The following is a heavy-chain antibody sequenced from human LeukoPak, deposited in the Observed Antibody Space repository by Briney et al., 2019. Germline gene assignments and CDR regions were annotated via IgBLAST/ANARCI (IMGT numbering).Heavy chain of an antibody. V-gene: IGHV4-34*01. CDR2: INHSGST. CDR3: ARQVSGYEHY. CDR1: GGSINTYY. D-gene: IGHD5-12*01. Sequence: SETLSLTCTVSGGSINTYYWSWIRQPPGKGLEWIGEINHSGSTNYNPSLKSRVTISVDTSKNQFSLKLSSVTAADTAVYYCARQVSGYEHYWGQGTLVTVSS. J-gene: IGHJ4*02.